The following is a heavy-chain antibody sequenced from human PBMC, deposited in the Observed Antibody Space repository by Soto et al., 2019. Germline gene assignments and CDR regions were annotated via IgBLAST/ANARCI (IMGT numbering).Heavy chain of an antibody. CDR3: ARSPYSVSYLAYFDY. Sequence: QVQLVESGGGVVQPWRSLRLSCAASGFTFSSYGMHWVRQAPGKGLEWVAVISYDGSNKSYADSVQGRFTISRDNSKNTLYLQMNSLRAEDTAVYYCARSPYSVSYLAYFDYWGQGTLVTVSS. CDR1: GFTFSSYG. CDR2: ISYDGSNK. D-gene: IGHD1-26*01. V-gene: IGHV3-30*03. J-gene: IGHJ4*02.